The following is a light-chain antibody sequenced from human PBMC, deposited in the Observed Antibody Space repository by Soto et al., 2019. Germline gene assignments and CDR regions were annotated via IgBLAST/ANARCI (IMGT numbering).Light chain of an antibody. V-gene: IGLV1-47*02. CDR1: SSNIGAGYD. Sequence: QSVLTQTPSVSGAPGQKITMSCTGSSSNIGAGYDVHWYQQVPGAAPRLLIYSNNQRPSGVPDRFSGSKSGTSASLAISGLRSEDEADYYCAAWDDSLSGVVFGGGTKLTVL. CDR2: SNN. J-gene: IGLJ2*01. CDR3: AAWDDSLSGVV.